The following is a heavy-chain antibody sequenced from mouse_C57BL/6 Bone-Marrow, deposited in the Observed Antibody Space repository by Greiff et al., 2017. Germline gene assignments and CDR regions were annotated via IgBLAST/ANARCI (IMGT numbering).Heavy chain of an antibody. CDR3: TREGPPHAMDY. CDR2: ISSGGYYI. CDR1: GFTFSSYA. J-gene: IGHJ4*01. Sequence: EVQRVESGEGLVKPGGSLKLSCAASGFTFSSYAMSWVRQTPEKRLEWVAYISSGGYYIYYADTVKGRFTISRDNARNTLYLQMSSLKSEDTAMYYCTREGPPHAMDYWGQGTSVTVSS. V-gene: IGHV5-9-1*02.